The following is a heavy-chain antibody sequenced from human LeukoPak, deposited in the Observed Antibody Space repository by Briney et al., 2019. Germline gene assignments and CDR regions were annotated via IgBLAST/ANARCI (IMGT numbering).Heavy chain of an antibody. V-gene: IGHV1-58*01. CDR1: GFTFTSSA. CDR2: IVVGSGNT. CDR3: AAQRFGSGSYYDYYGMDV. J-gene: IGHJ6*02. Sequence: AASVKVSCKASGFTFTSSALQWVRHARGQRLEWIGWIVVGSGNTSNAQKFQERVTITRDMSTSTAYMELSSLRSEDTAVYYCAAQRFGSGSYYDYYGMDVWGQGTTVTVSS. D-gene: IGHD3-10*01.